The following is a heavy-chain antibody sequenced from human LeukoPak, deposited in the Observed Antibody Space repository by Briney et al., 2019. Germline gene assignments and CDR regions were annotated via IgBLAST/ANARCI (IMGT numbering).Heavy chain of an antibody. D-gene: IGHD2/OR15-2a*01. V-gene: IGHV4-34*01. Sequence: PSETLSLTCAVYGGSFSGYYWSWIRQPPGKGLEWIGEINHSGSTNYNPSLKSRVTISVDTSKNQFSLKLSSVTAADTAVYYCARGRAISRFYYYYMDVWGKGTTVTVSS. CDR3: ARGRAISRFYYYYMDV. CDR1: GGSFSGYY. CDR2: INHSGST. J-gene: IGHJ6*03.